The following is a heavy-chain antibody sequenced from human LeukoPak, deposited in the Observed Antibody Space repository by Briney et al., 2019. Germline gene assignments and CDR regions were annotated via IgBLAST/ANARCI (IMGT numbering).Heavy chain of an antibody. CDR1: GFTFSDYY. J-gene: IGHJ3*02. CDR3: ARDAEQWLFAFDI. D-gene: IGHD6-19*01. V-gene: IGHV3-11*04. Sequence: GSLRLSCAASGFTFSDYYMSWIRQAPGKGLEWVSYISSSGSTIYYADSVKGRFTISRDNAKNSLYLQMNSLRAEDTAVYYCARDAEQWLFAFDIWGQGTMVTVSS. CDR2: ISSSGSTI.